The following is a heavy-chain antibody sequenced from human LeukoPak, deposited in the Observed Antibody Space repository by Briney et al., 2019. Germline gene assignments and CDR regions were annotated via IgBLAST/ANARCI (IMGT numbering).Heavy chain of an antibody. V-gene: IGHV3-15*01. Sequence: AGGSLRLSCAAAGFTFSNAWMSWVRQTPGKGLEWVGRIKSKTDGGTTNYAAPVKGRFSISRDDSKNTLYLQMNSLKTEDTAVYYCTTDSLLYSNLFYYWAQGTLVTVSS. CDR1: GFTFSNAW. D-gene: IGHD4-11*01. J-gene: IGHJ4*02. CDR2: IKSKTDGGTT. CDR3: TTDSLLYSNLFYY.